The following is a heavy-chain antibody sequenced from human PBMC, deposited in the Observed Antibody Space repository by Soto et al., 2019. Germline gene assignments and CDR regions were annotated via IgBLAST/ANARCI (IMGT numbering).Heavy chain of an antibody. D-gene: IGHD2-2*01. Sequence: ASVKVSCKASGYTFTSYGISWVRQAPGQGLEWMGWISTYNGNTNYAQKLQGRVTMTTDTSTSTAYMELRSLRSDDTAVYYCAREGTAAPRGNYYYYYGMDVWGQGTTVTVSS. J-gene: IGHJ6*02. CDR3: AREGTAAPRGNYYYYYGMDV. V-gene: IGHV1-18*01. CDR1: GYTFTSYG. CDR2: ISTYNGNT.